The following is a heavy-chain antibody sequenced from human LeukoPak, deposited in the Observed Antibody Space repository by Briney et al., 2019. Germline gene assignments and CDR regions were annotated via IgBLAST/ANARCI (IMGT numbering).Heavy chain of an antibody. J-gene: IGHJ3*02. CDR1: GGSISSYY. V-gene: IGHV4-59*01. Sequence: SETLSLTCTVSGGSISSYYWSWIRQPPGKGLEWIGYIYYSGSTNYNPSLKSRVTISVDTSKNQFSLKPSSVTAADTAVYYCARDRHGGAWGAFDIWGQGTMVTVSS. D-gene: IGHD2-21*02. CDR2: IYYSGST. CDR3: ARDRHGGAWGAFDI.